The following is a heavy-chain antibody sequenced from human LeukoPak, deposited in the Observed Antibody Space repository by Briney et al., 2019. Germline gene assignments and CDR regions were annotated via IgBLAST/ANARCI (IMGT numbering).Heavy chain of an antibody. CDR2: LNPDGSEK. CDR1: GFTFNNFW. V-gene: IGHV3-7*01. D-gene: IGHD6-19*01. CDR3: VRHANSGWSDLDN. Sequence: GGSLRLSCVASGFTFNNFWMNWVRQAPGKGLEWVANLNPDGSEKNYVDSVEGRFTISRDNARHSLYLQMNNLRAEDSAVYFCVRHANSGWSDLDNWGQGARVTVSS. J-gene: IGHJ4*02.